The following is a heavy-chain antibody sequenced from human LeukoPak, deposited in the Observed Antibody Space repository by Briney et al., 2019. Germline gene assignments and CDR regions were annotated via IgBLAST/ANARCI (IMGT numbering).Heavy chain of an antibody. V-gene: IGHV4-31*03. CDR1: GGSISSGGYY. J-gene: IGHJ3*02. CDR2: IYYSGST. Sequence: SETLSLTCTFSGGSISSGGYYWSWIRQHPGKGLEWIGYIYYSGSTYYNPSLKSRVTISVDTSKNQFSLKLSSVTAADTAVYYCAAEYYYGSGSYYNPPAFDIWGQGTMVTVSS. CDR3: AAEYYYGSGSYYNPPAFDI. D-gene: IGHD3-10*01.